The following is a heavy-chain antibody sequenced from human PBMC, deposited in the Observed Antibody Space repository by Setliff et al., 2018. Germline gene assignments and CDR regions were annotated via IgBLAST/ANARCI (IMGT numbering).Heavy chain of an antibody. V-gene: IGHV4-38-2*01. D-gene: IGHD3-22*01. Sequence: PSETLSLTCAVSGFSISSGYYWGWIRQPPGKGLEWIVNIHHSGKAYYNPSLKSRVTMSVDTSKNHVSLMLSSVTAADTAVYYCARAHTWSLPNDNSGYPGWFDPWGQGTLVTVSS. J-gene: IGHJ5*02. CDR3: ARAHTWSLPNDNSGYPGWFDP. CDR1: GFSISSGYY. CDR2: IHHSGKA.